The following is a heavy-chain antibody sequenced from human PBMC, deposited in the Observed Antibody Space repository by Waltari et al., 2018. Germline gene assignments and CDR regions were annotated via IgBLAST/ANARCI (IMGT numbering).Heavy chain of an antibody. CDR3: ARARSSGYYYY. D-gene: IGHD3-22*01. CDR1: GGSFSGYY. J-gene: IGHJ4*02. V-gene: IGHV4-34*01. Sequence: QVQLQQWGAGLLKPSETLSLTCAVYGGSFSGYYWSWIRQPPGKGLEWIGEINHSGSTNYNPSLKRRVTISVDTSKNQFSLKLSSVTAADTAVYYCARARSSGYYYYWGQGTLVTVSS. CDR2: INHSGST.